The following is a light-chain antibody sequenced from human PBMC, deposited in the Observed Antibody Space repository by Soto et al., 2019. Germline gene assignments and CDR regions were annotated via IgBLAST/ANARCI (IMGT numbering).Light chain of an antibody. CDR2: DVT. Sequence: QSALTQPASVSGSPGQWISISCTGTSSDVGGYNYVSWYQQHPGKAHKLMIYDVTNRPSGVSYRFSGSKSGNTASLTISGLQAEDEADYYCSSYTTTSAVAFGGGTKLTVL. J-gene: IGLJ2*01. CDR3: SSYTTTSAVA. CDR1: SSDVGGYNY. V-gene: IGLV2-14*03.